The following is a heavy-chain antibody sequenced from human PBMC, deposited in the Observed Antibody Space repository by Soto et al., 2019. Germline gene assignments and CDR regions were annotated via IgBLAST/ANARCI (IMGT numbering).Heavy chain of an antibody. Sequence: GASVKVSCKASGGTFSSYSISWVRQAPGQGLEWMGGIIPIFGTANYSPSFQGQVTISADRSTSTAFLQWSSLKASDTAMYYCVRRAEGRPGDGYYYVALDVWGQGTTVTVSS. CDR2: IIPIFGTA. D-gene: IGHD6-6*01. V-gene: IGHV1-69*06. CDR3: VRRAEGRPGDGYYYVALDV. J-gene: IGHJ6*02. CDR1: GGTFSSYS.